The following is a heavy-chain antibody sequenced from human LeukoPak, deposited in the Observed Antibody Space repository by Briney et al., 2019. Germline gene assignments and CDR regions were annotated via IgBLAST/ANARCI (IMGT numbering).Heavy chain of an antibody. J-gene: IGHJ4*02. Sequence: GGSLRLSCAAPGFIFNHHAMHWVRQAPGKGLEWVAVIWSDKSNKFYADSVRGRFTISRDDSRKTVYLQMDTMTVEDTAVYYCAKDAQRGFDYSNSLEYWGQGALVTVAS. CDR3: AKDAQRGFDYSNSLEY. CDR1: GFIFNHHA. D-gene: IGHD4-11*01. CDR2: IWSDKSNK. V-gene: IGHV3-33*06.